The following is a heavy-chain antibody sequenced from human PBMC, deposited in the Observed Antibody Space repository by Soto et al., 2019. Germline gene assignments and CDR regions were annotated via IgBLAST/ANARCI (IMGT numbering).Heavy chain of an antibody. V-gene: IGHV3-30*18. CDR1: GFTFSSYG. CDR3: AKDMDYIWGSYRYTVAADY. D-gene: IGHD3-16*02. J-gene: IGHJ4*02. CDR2: ISYDGSNK. Sequence: ESGGGVVQPGRSLRLSCAASGFTFSSYGMHWVRQAPGKGLEWVAVISYDGSNKYYADSVKGRFTISRDNSKNTLYLQMNSLRAEDTAVYYCAKDMDYIWGSYRYTVAADYWGQGTLVTVSS.